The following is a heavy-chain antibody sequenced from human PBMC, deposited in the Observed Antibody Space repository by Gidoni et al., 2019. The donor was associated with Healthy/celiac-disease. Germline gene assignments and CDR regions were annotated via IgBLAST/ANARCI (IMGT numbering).Heavy chain of an antibody. J-gene: IGHJ4*02. Sequence: VQLVESGGGVVQRGRSLRLSCAASASTFSSYAMHWVRQAPGKGLEWLAVISYDGSNKYYADSVKGRFTISRDNSKNTLYLQMNSLRAEDTAVYYCARGGVVVAATGHYWGQGTLVTVSS. CDR1: ASTFSSYA. D-gene: IGHD2-15*01. V-gene: IGHV3-30-3*01. CDR2: ISYDGSNK. CDR3: ARGGVVVAATGHY.